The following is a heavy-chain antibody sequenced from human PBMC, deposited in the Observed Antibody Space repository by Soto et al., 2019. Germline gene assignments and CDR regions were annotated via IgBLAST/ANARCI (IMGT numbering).Heavy chain of an antibody. CDR2: INAGNGNT. V-gene: IGHV1-3*01. CDR1: GYSFTSYA. D-gene: IGHD1-1*01. J-gene: IGHJ3*02. Sequence: ASVKVSCKTSGYSFTSYAMHWVRQAPGQRLEWMGRINAGNGNTKYSQKFQGRVSITGDTSASTAYMELSSLRYEDTAVYYCAKDQLRKGEYEAEGFYAFDIWGQGTMVTVSS. CDR3: AKDQLRKGEYEAEGFYAFDI.